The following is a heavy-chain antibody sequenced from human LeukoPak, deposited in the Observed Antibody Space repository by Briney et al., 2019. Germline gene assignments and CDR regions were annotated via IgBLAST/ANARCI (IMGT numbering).Heavy chain of an antibody. V-gene: IGHV4-39*01. J-gene: IGHJ4*02. CDR3: ARRYGYYVLG. CDR2: IYYSGST. D-gene: IGHD3-10*02. CDR1: GGSIGSIVYY. Sequence: PSETLSLTCTVSGGSIGSIVYYWAWIRQPPGKGLEWIGSIYYSGSTYYNPSLKSRVTISVDTSKNQFSLKLSSVTAADTAVYYCARRYGYYVLGWGQGTLVTVSS.